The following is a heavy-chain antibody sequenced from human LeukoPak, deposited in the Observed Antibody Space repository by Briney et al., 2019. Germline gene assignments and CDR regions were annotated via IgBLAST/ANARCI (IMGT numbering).Heavy chain of an antibody. CDR1: GFTLNSYE. V-gene: IGHV3-48*03. J-gene: IGHJ4*02. Sequence: GGSLRLSCAASGFTLNSYEMNWVRLAPGKGLEWISYISRTGNSIYYADSVKGRFTISRDSAKNSLYLQMNSLRAEDTAVYYCARGPYSSNWYVDYWGQGTLVTVAS. CDR2: ISRTGNSI. CDR3: ARGPYSSNWYVDY. D-gene: IGHD6-13*01.